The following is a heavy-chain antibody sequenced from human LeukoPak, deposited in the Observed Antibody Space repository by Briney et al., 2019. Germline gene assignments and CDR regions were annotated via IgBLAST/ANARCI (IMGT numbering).Heavy chain of an antibody. CDR3: ARGPYSSSWDEDY. V-gene: IGHV1-46*01. Sequence: GASVKVSCKASGYTFTNYYMHWVRQAPGQGLEWMGIINPSGGRTSYARNFQGRVTMTRDTSTSTVYMEVSGLRSEDTAVYYCARGPYSSSWDEDYWGQGTLVTVSS. CDR1: GYTFTNYY. CDR2: INPSGGRT. D-gene: IGHD6-13*01. J-gene: IGHJ4*02.